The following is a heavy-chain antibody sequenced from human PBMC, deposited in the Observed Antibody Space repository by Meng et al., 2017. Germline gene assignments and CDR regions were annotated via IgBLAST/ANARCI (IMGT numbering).Heavy chain of an antibody. J-gene: IGHJ4*02. V-gene: IGHV6-1*01. CDR1: GDSVSSNSAE. CDR3: ARGSYSFDS. Sequence: QIQLQPSGPGLCKPSQPLSLICASSGDSVSSNSAEWNWIRQSPSRGLEWLGRAYYRSKWYHDYAESVKSRISIDPDTSKNQFSLQLRSVTPEDSAVYCCARGSYSFDSWGQRTLVTVSS. D-gene: IGHD1-26*01. CDR2: AYYRSKWYH.